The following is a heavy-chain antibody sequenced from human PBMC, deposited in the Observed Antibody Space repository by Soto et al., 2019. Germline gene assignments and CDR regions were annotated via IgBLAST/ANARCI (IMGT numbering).Heavy chain of an antibody. CDR1: GGSISSYY. CDR3: ARGGRYFDWDVRYGMDV. Sequence: SETLSLTCTVSGGSISSYYWSWIRQPPGKGLEWIGYIYYSGSTNYNPSLKSRVTISVDTSKNQFSLKLSSVTAADTAVYYCARGGRYFDWDVRYGMDVWGQGTTVTVSS. D-gene: IGHD3-9*01. CDR2: IYYSGST. V-gene: IGHV4-59*01. J-gene: IGHJ6*02.